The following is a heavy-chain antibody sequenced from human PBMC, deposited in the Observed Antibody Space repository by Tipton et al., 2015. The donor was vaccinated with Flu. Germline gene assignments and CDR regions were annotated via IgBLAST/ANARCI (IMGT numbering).Heavy chain of an antibody. CDR3: ATDGYWADYFAY. D-gene: IGHD3-22*01. CDR1: GFTFYNAY. V-gene: IGHV3-15*01. J-gene: IGHJ4*02. CDR2: IKSKADGGTT. Sequence: SGFTFYNAYLSWVRQAPGKGLEWVGRIKSKADGGTTDYAAPVRGRFTISRDDSKNTLYLEINSLKAEDTAVYYCATDGYWADYFAYWGQGTLVTVSS.